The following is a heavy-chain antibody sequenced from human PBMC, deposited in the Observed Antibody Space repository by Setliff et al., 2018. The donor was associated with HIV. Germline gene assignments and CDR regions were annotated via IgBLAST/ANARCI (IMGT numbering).Heavy chain of an antibody. J-gene: IGHJ4*02. CDR1: GYVFSDYW. CDR3: ARLGGSFGIPHFDF. V-gene: IGHV5-51*01. Sequence: ESLKISCEVSGYVFSDYWIAWVRQTPGKGLEWMGLVYPADSNTIYSPSFQHQVTISADKSFSTAFLQWSDVKASDSGIYFCARLGGSFGIPHFDFWGQGTPVTVSS. CDR2: VYPADSNT. D-gene: IGHD3-3*02.